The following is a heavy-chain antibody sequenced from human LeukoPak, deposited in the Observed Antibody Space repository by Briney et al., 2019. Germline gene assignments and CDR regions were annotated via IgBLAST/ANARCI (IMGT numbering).Heavy chain of an antibody. Sequence: GGSLRLSCAASGLTLSSYAMSWVRQAPGKGLEWVSAISGSGGSTYYADSVKGRFTISRDNSKNTLYLQMNSLRTEDTSVYYCAKGGLDYYGSGSYYMPDYWGQGTLVTVSS. CDR2: ISGSGGST. V-gene: IGHV3-23*01. CDR3: AKGGLDYYGSGSYYMPDY. D-gene: IGHD3-10*01. J-gene: IGHJ4*02. CDR1: GLTLSSYA.